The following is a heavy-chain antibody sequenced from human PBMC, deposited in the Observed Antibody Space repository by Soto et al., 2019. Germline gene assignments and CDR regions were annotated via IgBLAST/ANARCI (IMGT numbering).Heavy chain of an antibody. CDR2: INNGGGT. CDR1: RSTFTNFY. CDR3: ATSSDWSPLLDY. J-gene: IGHJ4*02. D-gene: IGHD6-19*01. Sequence: ASVKVSCKASRSTFTNFYLHWVRQAAGQRLEWMGWINNGGGTIYAQKFQGRLTMTRDTSITTAYMELSRLSSDDTAFYYCATSSDWSPLLDYWGQGTLVTVSS. V-gene: IGHV1-2*02.